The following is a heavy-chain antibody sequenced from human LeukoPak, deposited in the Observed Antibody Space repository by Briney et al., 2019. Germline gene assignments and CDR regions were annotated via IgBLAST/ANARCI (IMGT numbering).Heavy chain of an antibody. CDR2: IKQDGSEK. V-gene: IGHV3-7*01. CDR1: GFTFSSYW. D-gene: IGHD3-10*01. CDR3: ARDRGSWYFDL. J-gene: IGHJ2*01. Sequence: GGSLRLSCAASGFTFSSYWMSWVRQAPGKGLEWVANIKQDGSEKYYVDSVKGRFTISRDNAKNSLYLQMNSLRAEDTAVYYCARDRGSWYFDLWGRGTLVTVSA.